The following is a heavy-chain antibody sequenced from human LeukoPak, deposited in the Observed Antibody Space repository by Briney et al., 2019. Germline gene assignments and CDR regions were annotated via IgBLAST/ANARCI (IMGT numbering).Heavy chain of an antibody. D-gene: IGHD3-22*01. Sequence: GGSLRLSCAASGFIFSSYSMNWVRQAPGKGLEWASYISSSSSTIYYADSVKGRFTISRDNAKNSLYLQMNSLRAEDTAVYYCARVQYYYDSSGYYPDAFDIWGQGTMVTVSS. J-gene: IGHJ3*02. CDR1: GFIFSSYS. CDR2: ISSSSSTI. V-gene: IGHV3-48*01. CDR3: ARVQYYYDSSGYYPDAFDI.